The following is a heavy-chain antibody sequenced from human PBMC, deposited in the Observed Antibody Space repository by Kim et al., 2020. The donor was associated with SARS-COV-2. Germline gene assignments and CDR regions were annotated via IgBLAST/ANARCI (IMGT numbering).Heavy chain of an antibody. D-gene: IGHD3-10*01. V-gene: IGHV3-64D*06. Sequence: GKGRFTISRDHSKNTLYLQMSSLRGEDTAVYYCVKRPGATMVRGVIPFDYWGQGTLVTVSS. CDR3: VKRPGATMVRGVIPFDY. J-gene: IGHJ4*02.